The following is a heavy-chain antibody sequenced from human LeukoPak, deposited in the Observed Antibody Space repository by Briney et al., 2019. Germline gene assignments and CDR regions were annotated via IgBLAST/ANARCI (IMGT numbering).Heavy chain of an antibody. Sequence: PSETLSLTCTVSGGSIKNYYWTWIRQPPGKGLEWIGYIYYSGSTSSNPSLKSRVTISVDTSKNQFSLKLSSVTAADTAVYYCARTYSSSWFVGYWGQGTLVTVSS. J-gene: IGHJ4*02. D-gene: IGHD6-13*01. CDR2: IYYSGST. CDR1: GGSIKNYY. V-gene: IGHV4-59*08. CDR3: ARTYSSSWFVGY.